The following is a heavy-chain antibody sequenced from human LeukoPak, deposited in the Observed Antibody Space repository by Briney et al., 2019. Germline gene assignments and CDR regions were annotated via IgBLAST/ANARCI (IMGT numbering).Heavy chain of an antibody. Sequence: GGSLRLSCAASGFTFDDYGMSWVRQAPGKGLEWVSGINWNGGSTGYADSVKGRFTISRDNAKNSLYLQMNSLRAEDTALYYCARGREVIVVVPAAYWFDPWGQGTLVTVSS. CDR2: INWNGGST. CDR3: ARGREVIVVVPAAYWFDP. D-gene: IGHD2-2*01. J-gene: IGHJ5*02. CDR1: GFTFDDYG. V-gene: IGHV3-20*04.